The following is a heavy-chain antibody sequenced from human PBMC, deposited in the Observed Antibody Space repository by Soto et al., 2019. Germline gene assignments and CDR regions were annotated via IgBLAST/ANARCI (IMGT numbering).Heavy chain of an antibody. CDR2: IYPGDSDT. CDR3: ARTAAAGKYYYGVDV. V-gene: IGHV5-51*01. J-gene: IGHJ6*02. CDR1: GYSFTSYW. Sequence: PGESLKISCKGSGYSFTSYWVGWVRQMPGKGLEWMGIIYPGDSDTRYSPSFQGQVTISADKSISTAYLQWSSLKASDTAIYYCARTAAAGKYYYGVDVWGQGTTVTVSS. D-gene: IGHD6-13*01.